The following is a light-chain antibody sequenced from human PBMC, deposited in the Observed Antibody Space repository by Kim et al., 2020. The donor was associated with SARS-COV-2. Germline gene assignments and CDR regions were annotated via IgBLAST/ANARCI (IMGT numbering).Light chain of an antibody. J-gene: IGLJ2*01. CDR3: QAWDSGTAK. V-gene: IGLV3-1*01. CDR2: QDD. Sequence: SYELTQPPSVSVSPGQTASITCSGDKLGDKFACWYQQKPGQSPVLVIYQDDKRPSGIPERFSGSNSGNTATLTISGTQAMDEADYYCQAWDSGTAKFGGG. CDR1: KLGDKF.